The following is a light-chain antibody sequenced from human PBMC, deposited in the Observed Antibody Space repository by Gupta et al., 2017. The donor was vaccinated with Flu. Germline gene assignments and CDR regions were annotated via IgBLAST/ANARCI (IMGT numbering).Light chain of an antibody. Sequence: QSAMTQPPSVSGSPGQSVTISSTGTSSDIGPYNRVSWYQQPPGTAPKLMIYEVSKRPSWVPARFSASKPGNTASLTISGLQGEDEADYYCTSYTSSSTYVFGTGTKVTVL. CDR1: SSDIGPYNR. J-gene: IGLJ1*01. V-gene: IGLV2-18*02. CDR3: TSYTSSSTYV. CDR2: EVS.